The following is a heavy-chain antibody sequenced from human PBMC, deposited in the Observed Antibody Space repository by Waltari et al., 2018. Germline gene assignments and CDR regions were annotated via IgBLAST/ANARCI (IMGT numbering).Heavy chain of an antibody. J-gene: IGHJ1*01. D-gene: IGHD3-16*02. Sequence: EVQLVQSGAEVKKPGATVKISCKVSGYTFTAYYIHWVQQAPGQGLEWMGLVDPEDGETIYAEKFQGRVTITADTSTDTAYMELSSLRSEDTAVYYCATVPKDTFGGVIVIPRYFQHWGQGTLVTVSS. CDR3: ATVPKDTFGGVIVIPRYFQH. CDR1: GYTFTAYY. CDR2: VDPEDGET. V-gene: IGHV1-69-2*01.